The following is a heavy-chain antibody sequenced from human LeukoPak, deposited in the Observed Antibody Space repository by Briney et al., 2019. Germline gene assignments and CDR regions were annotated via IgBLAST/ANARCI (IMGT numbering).Heavy chain of an antibody. J-gene: IGHJ4*02. CDR3: ARVGVGSGWYFDY. Sequence: GGSLRLSCAASGFTFSDYYVSWIRQAPGKGLEWVSYISSSSSYTNYADSVKGRFTISRDNAKNSLYLQMNSLRAEDTAVYYCARVGVGSGWYFDYWGQGTLVTVSS. CDR1: GFTFSDYY. CDR2: ISSSSSYT. D-gene: IGHD6-19*01. V-gene: IGHV3-11*06.